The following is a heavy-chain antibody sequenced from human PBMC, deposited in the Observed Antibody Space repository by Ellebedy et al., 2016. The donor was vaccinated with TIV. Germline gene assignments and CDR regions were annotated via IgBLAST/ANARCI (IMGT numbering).Heavy chain of an antibody. CDR3: ARASEDDAFDI. Sequence: SQTLSLTCXVSGGSISSGGYSWSWIRQPPGKGLEWIGYIYHSGSTYYNPSLKSRVTISVDRSKNQFSLKLSSVTAADTAVYYCARASEDDAFDIWGQGTMVTVSS. V-gene: IGHV4-30-2*01. CDR2: IYHSGST. CDR1: GGSISSGGYS. J-gene: IGHJ3*02. D-gene: IGHD1-26*01.